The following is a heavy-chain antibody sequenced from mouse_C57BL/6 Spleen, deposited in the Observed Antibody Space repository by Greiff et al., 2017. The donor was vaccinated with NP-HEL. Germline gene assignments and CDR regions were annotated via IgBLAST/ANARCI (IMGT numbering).Heavy chain of an antibody. CDR1: GFTFSSYG. V-gene: IGHV5-6*01. J-gene: IGHJ1*03. CDR2: ISSGGSYT. D-gene: IGHD1-1*01. CDR3: ARRDYGSSYCYFDV. Sequence: EVHLVESGGDLVKPGGSLKLSCAASGFTFSSYGMSWVRQTPDKRLEWVATISSGGSYTYYPDSVKGRFTISRDNAKNTLYLQMSSLKSEDTAMYYCARRDYGSSYCYFDVWGTGTTVTVSS.